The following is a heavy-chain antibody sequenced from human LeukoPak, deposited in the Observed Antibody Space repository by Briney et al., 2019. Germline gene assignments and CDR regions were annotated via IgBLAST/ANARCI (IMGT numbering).Heavy chain of an antibody. D-gene: IGHD1-7*01. CDR1: GFTFSSYA. CDR3: ARDENYAGMAVGQFDY. J-gene: IGHJ4*02. V-gene: IGHV3-30*04. Sequence: PGGSLRLSCAASGFTFSSYAMHWVRQAPGKGLEWVAVISYDGSNKYYADSVKGRFTISRDNSKNTLYLQMNSLRAEDTAVYYCARDENYAGMAVGQFDYWGQGTLVTVSS. CDR2: ISYDGSNK.